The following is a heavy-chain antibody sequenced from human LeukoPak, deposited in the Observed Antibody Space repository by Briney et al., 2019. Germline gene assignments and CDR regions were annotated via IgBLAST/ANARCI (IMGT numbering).Heavy chain of an antibody. J-gene: IGHJ5*02. D-gene: IGHD3-10*01. CDR2: IYYSGST. CDR3: ARDTALFYGSGSPLFDP. Sequence: SETLSLTCTVSGGSISSSSYYWGWIRQPPGKGLEWIGSIYYSGSTYYNPSLKSRVTISVDTSKNQFSLKLSSVTAADTAVYYCARDTALFYGSGSPLFDPWGQGTLVTVSS. V-gene: IGHV4-39*07. CDR1: GGSISSSSYY.